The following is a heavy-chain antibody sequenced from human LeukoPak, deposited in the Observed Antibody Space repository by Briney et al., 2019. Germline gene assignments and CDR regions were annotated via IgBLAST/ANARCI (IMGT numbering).Heavy chain of an antibody. CDR3: AGGGYYDSSGYYGY. J-gene: IGHJ4*02. Sequence: GASVKVSCKASGYTFTSYGISWVRQAPGQGLEWMGIINPSGGSTSYAQKFQGRVTITADESTSTAYMELSSLRSEDTAVYYCAGGGYYDSSGYYGYWGQGTLVTVSS. CDR2: INPSGGST. CDR1: GYTFTSYG. V-gene: IGHV1-46*01. D-gene: IGHD3-22*01.